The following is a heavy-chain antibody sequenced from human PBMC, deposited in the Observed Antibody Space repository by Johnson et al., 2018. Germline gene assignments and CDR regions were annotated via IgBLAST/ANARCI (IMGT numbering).Heavy chain of an antibody. CDR2: ITGTGGNT. D-gene: IGHD5-18*01. Sequence: VQLVQSGGGLVQPGGSLRLSCAASGFNFGTYAMTWVRQAPGKGLEWVSGITGTGGNTYFADSVKGRFSISRDNSRNTLYLQMNSLRADDPAVYYCAKLDVDTAIDYWGQGTLVTVSS. CDR1: GFNFGTYA. J-gene: IGHJ4*02. V-gene: IGHV3-23*04. CDR3: AKLDVDTAIDY.